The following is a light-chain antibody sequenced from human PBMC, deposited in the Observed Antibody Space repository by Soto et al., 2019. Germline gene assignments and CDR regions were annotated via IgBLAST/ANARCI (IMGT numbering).Light chain of an antibody. CDR3: AAWDDSPNVVYV. J-gene: IGLJ1*01. CDR2: VND. CDR1: NSNIGSNN. V-gene: IGLV1-44*01. Sequence: QSVLTQPPSVSGTPGQRVTISCSGSNSNIGSNNVNWYQQLPGTAPKLLICVNDQRPSGVPDRFSGSKSGNSASLTISGLQSEDEAEYYCAAWDDSPNVVYVFGTGTKVTVL.